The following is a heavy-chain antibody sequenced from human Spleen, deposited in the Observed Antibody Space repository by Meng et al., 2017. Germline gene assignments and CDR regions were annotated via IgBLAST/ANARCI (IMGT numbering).Heavy chain of an antibody. Sequence: GESLKISCAASGFMFSTYWMTWVRQAPGKGLEWVANIQQDGSENYYVDSVKGRFTISRDNAKNSLFLQMNSLRAEDTAVYYCARDPERGANDDFDIWGHGTLVTVSS. CDR1: GFMFSTYW. D-gene: IGHD4/OR15-4a*01. CDR2: IQQDGSEN. J-gene: IGHJ3*02. V-gene: IGHV3-7*01. CDR3: ARDPERGANDDFDI.